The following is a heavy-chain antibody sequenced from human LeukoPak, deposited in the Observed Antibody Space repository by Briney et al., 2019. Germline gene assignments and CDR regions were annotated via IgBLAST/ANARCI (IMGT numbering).Heavy chain of an antibody. V-gene: IGHV4-59*01. CDR2: INYSGCT. Sequence: SETLSLTCTVSGGSISTYYWSWIRQPPGKGLAWIGYINYSGCTNYHPSLKTRVTISVDRSKTQFALKLSSVTAADTAVYYCERAGTSGSYTSDEVWFDPWGQGTLVTVSS. D-gene: IGHD1-26*01. CDR3: ERAGTSGSYTSDEVWFDP. CDR1: GGSISTYY. J-gene: IGHJ5*02.